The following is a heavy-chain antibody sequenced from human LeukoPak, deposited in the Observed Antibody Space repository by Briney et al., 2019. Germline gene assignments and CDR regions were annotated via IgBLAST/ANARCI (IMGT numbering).Heavy chain of an antibody. CDR3: AKAGGIAAAGAFDY. J-gene: IGHJ4*02. CDR2: ISWNSGSI. D-gene: IGHD6-13*01. Sequence: GGSLRLSCAAPGFTSDDYAMHSVRQAPRRGLEWVSGISWNSGSIGYADSVKGRFTISTDNAKNSLYLQMNSLRAEDMALYYCAKAGGIAAAGAFDYWGQGTLVTVSS. V-gene: IGHV3-9*02. CDR1: GFTSDDYA.